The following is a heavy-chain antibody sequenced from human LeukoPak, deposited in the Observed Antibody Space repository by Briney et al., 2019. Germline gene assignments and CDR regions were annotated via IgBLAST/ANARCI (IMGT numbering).Heavy chain of an antibody. CDR1: GGSISSSSYY. D-gene: IGHD3-10*01. V-gene: IGHV4-39*07. J-gene: IGHJ4*02. CDR2: IYYSGTT. CDR3: ARPRYYYGSGSYLY. Sequence: SETLSLTCTVSGGSISSSSYYWGWIRQPPGKGLEWIGSIYYSGTTYYNPSLKSRVTISVDTSKNQFSLKLSSVTAADTAVYYCARPRYYYGSGSYLYWGQGTLVTVSS.